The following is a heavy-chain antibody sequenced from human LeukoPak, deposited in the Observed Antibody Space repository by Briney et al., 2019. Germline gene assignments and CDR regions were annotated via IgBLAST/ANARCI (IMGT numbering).Heavy chain of an antibody. J-gene: IGHJ4*02. CDR1: GHTFTGYY. Sequence: ASVKVSCKASGHTFTGYYMHWVRQAPGQGLEWMGRINPKSGGTNYAQKFQGRVTMTRDTSINTAYMEVSRLRSDDTAVYYCARAFAEMANDYWGQGTLVTVSS. D-gene: IGHD5-24*01. V-gene: IGHV1-2*06. CDR2: INPKSGGT. CDR3: ARAFAEMANDY.